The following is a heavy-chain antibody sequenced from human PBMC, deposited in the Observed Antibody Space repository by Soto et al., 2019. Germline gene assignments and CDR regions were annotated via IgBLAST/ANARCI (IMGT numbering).Heavy chain of an antibody. Sequence: SATLYLTCPFSGVSLRGYDWIFLGRPAGKGLEWIGRIYSSGSTNYNPSLKSRVTMSVDTSKNQFSLKLTSVTAADTAVYYCARDRAVIGNDSWFDPWGQGTLVTVSS. CDR1: GVSLRGYD. CDR2: IYSSGST. D-gene: IGHD1-20*01. CDR3: ARDRAVIGNDSWFDP. V-gene: IGHV4-4*07. J-gene: IGHJ5*02.